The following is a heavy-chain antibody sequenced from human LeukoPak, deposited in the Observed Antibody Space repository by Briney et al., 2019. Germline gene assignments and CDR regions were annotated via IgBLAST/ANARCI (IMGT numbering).Heavy chain of an antibody. J-gene: IGHJ4*02. CDR1: GGSISSSSHY. D-gene: IGHD1-26*01. Sequence: PSETLSLTCTVSGGSISSSSHYWGWIRQPPGRGLEWIGSIYYSGSTYYNPSLKSRVTISVDTSKNQFSLKLSSVTAADTAVYYCARIVGATFDYWGQGTLVTVSS. CDR2: IYYSGST. V-gene: IGHV4-39*01. CDR3: ARIVGATFDY.